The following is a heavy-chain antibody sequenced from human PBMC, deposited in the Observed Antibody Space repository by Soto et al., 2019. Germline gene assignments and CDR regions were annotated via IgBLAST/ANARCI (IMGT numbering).Heavy chain of an antibody. D-gene: IGHD3-22*01. CDR1: GYTFTSYY. J-gene: IGHJ3*02. Sequence: GASVKVSCKASGYTFTSYYMHWVRQAPGQGLEWMGIINPSGGSTSYAQKFQGRVTMTRDTSTSTVYMELSSLRSEDTAVYYCARGVGHYYDSSGYSRGAFDIWGQGTMVTVSS. CDR2: INPSGGST. CDR3: ARGVGHYYDSSGYSRGAFDI. V-gene: IGHV1-46*01.